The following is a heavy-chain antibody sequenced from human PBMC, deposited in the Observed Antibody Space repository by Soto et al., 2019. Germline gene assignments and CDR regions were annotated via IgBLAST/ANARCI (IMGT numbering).Heavy chain of an antibody. D-gene: IGHD3-16*01. CDR1: GYTFTSYG. J-gene: IGHJ4*02. CDR3: ARDRGIYAPDY. Sequence: QVQLVQSGAEVKKPGASVKVSCKASGYTFTSYGIIWVRQAPGQGLEWMGWISAYNGNTNYAQKLQGRVTMTTDTPTSTADMELRSLRSADTAVYYCARDRGIYAPDYWGKGPLVTVSS. CDR2: ISAYNGNT. V-gene: IGHV1-18*01.